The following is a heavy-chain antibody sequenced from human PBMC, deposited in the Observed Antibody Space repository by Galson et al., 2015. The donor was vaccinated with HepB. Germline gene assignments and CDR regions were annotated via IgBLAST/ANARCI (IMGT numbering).Heavy chain of an antibody. CDR3: ARDSSSTIERNYSFDY. Sequence: CAISGDSVSSNSAAWNWIRQSPSRGLEWLGRTYYRSKWYNDYAVSVKSRITVNPDTSKNQFSLQLNSVTPEDTAVYYCARDSSSTIERNYSFDYWAREPWSPSPQ. D-gene: IGHD6-6*01. V-gene: IGHV6-1*01. CDR1: GDSVSSNSAA. CDR2: TYYRSKWYN. J-gene: IGHJ4*02.